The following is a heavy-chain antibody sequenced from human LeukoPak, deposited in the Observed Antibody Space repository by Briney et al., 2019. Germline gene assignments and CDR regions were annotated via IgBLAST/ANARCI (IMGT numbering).Heavy chain of an antibody. CDR3: ARAAISKDSSGYFY. D-gene: IGHD3-22*01. Sequence: ASVKVSCKASGYTFTSYGISWVRQAPGQGLEWMGWISGYNGNTNYAQKLQGRVTMTTDSTTSTAYMELRSLRSDDTAVYYCARAAISKDSSGYFYWGQGTLVTVSS. V-gene: IGHV1-18*01. CDR2: ISGYNGNT. J-gene: IGHJ4*02. CDR1: GYTFTSYG.